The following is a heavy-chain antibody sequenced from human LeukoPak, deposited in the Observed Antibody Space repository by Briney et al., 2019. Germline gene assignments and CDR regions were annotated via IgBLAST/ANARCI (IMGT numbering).Heavy chain of an antibody. Sequence: IPIFGTANYAQKFQGRVTITADESTGTAYMELSSLRSEDTAVYYCARNVAKYSSSSSAFDIWGQGTMVTVSS. V-gene: IGHV1-69*01. D-gene: IGHD6-6*01. CDR3: ARNVAKYSSSSSAFDI. J-gene: IGHJ3*02. CDR2: IPIFGTA.